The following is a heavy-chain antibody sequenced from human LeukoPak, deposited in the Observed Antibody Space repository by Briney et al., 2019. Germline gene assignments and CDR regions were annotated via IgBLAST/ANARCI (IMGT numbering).Heavy chain of an antibody. CDR2: IYYSGST. CDR1: RGSIRSYY. D-gene: IGHD1-26*01. V-gene: IGHV4-59*12. Sequence: SETLSLTCTVSRGSIRSYYWRWILQPPGPGLEGIGYIYYSGSTNYNPSLKSRVTMSVDTSKNQFSLKLTSVTAADTAVYYCARAYSGSLPDYFDYWGQGTLVTVSS. CDR3: ARAYSGSLPDYFDY. J-gene: IGHJ4*02.